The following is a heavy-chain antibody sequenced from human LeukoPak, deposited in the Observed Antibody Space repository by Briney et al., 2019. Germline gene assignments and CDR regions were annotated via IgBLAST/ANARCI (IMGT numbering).Heavy chain of an antibody. CDR1: GYSFSNYW. V-gene: IGHV5-51*01. CDR2: IYPGDSDT. J-gene: IGHJ6*02. CDR3: VRSHCGGGGCSVPYYYYGTDV. Sequence: GESLKISCKGSGYSFSNYWIGWVRLMPGKGLEWMGVIYPGDSDTRYSLSFQGQVTISADKSISTAYLQWSGLKASDTAIYYCVRSHCGGGGCSVPYYYYGTDVWGQGTTVTVSS. D-gene: IGHD2-15*01.